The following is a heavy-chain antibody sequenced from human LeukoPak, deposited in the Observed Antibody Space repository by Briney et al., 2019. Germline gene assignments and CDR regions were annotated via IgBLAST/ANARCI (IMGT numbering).Heavy chain of an antibody. CDR3: ARDVLWFGEGQGLDV. V-gene: IGHV3-66*01. CDR2: IRSGGNT. Sequence: NPGGSLRLSCAASGFTVNSNFMSWVRQAPGKGLEWVSVIRSGGNTHYADSVKARFTISRDNSKNTVYLQMNSLGAEDTAVYYCARDVLWFGEGQGLDVWGQGTTVTVTS. CDR1: GFTVNSNF. J-gene: IGHJ6*02. D-gene: IGHD3-10*01.